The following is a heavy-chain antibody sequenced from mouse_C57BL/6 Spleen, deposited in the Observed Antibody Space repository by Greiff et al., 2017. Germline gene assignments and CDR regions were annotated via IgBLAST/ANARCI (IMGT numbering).Heavy chain of an antibody. Sequence: DVHLVESGPGLVKPSQSLSLTCSVTGYSFTSGYYWNWIRQFPGNKLEWMGYISYDGSNNYNPSLKNRISITRDTSKNQFFLKLNSVTTEDTATYYCAREEVATPMAYWGQGTLVTVSA. CDR1: GYSFTSGYY. V-gene: IGHV3-6*01. CDR2: ISYDGSN. CDR3: AREEVATPMAY. J-gene: IGHJ3*01.